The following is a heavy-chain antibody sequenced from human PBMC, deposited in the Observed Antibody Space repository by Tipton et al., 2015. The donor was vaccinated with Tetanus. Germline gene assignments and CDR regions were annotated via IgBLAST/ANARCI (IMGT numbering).Heavy chain of an antibody. CDR3: ARVVHCSSTSCSPYYYYGMDV. CDR1: GFTFSSYW. CDR2: INSDGSST. J-gene: IGHJ6*02. Sequence: SLRLSCAASGFTFSSYWMHWVRRAPGKGLVWVSRINSDGSSTSYADSVKGRFTISRDNAKNTLYLQMNSLRAEDTAVYYCARVVHCSSTSCSPYYYYGMDVWGQGTTVTVSS. D-gene: IGHD2-2*01. V-gene: IGHV3-74*01.